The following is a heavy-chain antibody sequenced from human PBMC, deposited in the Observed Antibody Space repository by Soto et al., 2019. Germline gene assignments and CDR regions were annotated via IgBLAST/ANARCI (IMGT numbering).Heavy chain of an antibody. J-gene: IGHJ4*02. Sequence: SVKVSCKASAGTFSSYGISWVRQAPGQGLEWMGGIMPIFGTPNYAQKFQGRVTITADESTSTGYMELSSLKASDTAMYYCARHRATYSSSPEFDYWGQGTLVTVSS. CDR3: ARHRATYSSSPEFDY. D-gene: IGHD6-6*01. V-gene: IGHV1-69*13. CDR1: AGTFSSYG. CDR2: IMPIFGTP.